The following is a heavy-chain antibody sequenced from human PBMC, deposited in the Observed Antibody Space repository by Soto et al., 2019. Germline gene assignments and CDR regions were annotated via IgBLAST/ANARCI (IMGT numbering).Heavy chain of an antibody. Sequence: GGSLRLSCAASGFTFSSYWMSWVRQAPGKGLEWVANIKQEGSEKYYVDSVKGRFTISRDNAKNSLYLQMNSLRAEDTAVYYCARVLTGPPFDYWGQGTLVTVSS. CDR1: GFTFSSYW. CDR2: IKQEGSEK. V-gene: IGHV3-7*01. J-gene: IGHJ4*02. CDR3: ARVLTGPPFDY. D-gene: IGHD3-9*01.